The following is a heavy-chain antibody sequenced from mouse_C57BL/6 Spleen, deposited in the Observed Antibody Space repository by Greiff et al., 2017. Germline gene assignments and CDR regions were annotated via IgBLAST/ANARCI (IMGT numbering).Heavy chain of an antibody. Sequence: QVQLQQSGAELVKPGASVKISCKASGYAFSSYWMNWVKQRPGQGLEWIGQIYPGDGDTNYNGKFKGKATLTADTSASTAYMQLSSLTSEDSAVXFCARSVITTVVATGYFDYWGQGTTLTVSS. J-gene: IGHJ2*01. D-gene: IGHD1-1*01. CDR1: GYAFSSYW. CDR3: ARSVITTVVATGYFDY. V-gene: IGHV1-80*01. CDR2: IYPGDGDT.